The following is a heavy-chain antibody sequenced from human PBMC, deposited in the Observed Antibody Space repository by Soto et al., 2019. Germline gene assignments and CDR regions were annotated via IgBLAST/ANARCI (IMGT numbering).Heavy chain of an antibody. CDR3: AKFFVAGTRGYFDS. V-gene: IGHV3-23*01. J-gene: IGHJ4*02. CDR1: GFICSSYA. D-gene: IGHD6-19*01. Sequence: GGSLRLSCSASGFICSSYAMSWVRQAPGKGLEWVSAISASGDNAYYADSVKGRFTISRDRSKSLYLQVKSLRAEDTAIYYCAKFFVAGTRGYFDSWGQGTLVTVSS. CDR2: ISASGDNA.